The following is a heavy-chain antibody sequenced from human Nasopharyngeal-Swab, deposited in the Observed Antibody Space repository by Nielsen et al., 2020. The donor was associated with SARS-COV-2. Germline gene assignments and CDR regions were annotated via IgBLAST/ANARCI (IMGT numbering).Heavy chain of an antibody. Sequence: GESLKISYAASGFTFSSYSMNWVRQAPGKGLEWVSSISSSSSYIYYADSVKGRFTISRDNAKNSLYLQMNSLRAEDTAVYYCARDLTLIAVAGTGYWGQGTLVTVSS. D-gene: IGHD6-19*01. V-gene: IGHV3-21*01. CDR1: GFTFSSYS. J-gene: IGHJ4*02. CDR3: ARDLTLIAVAGTGY. CDR2: ISSSSSYI.